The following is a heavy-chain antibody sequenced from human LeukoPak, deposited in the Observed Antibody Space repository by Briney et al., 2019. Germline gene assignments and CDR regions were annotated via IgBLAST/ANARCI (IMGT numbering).Heavy chain of an antibody. Sequence: GGSLRLSCAASGFTFSNHWMHWVRQAPGKGLMWVSRINRDGSRTDYADSVKGRFTISRDDAKNTLYLQVNSLRAEGTAVYFCERGGSDTAMAHDYWGKGTLVTVSS. CDR2: INRDGSRT. D-gene: IGHD5-18*01. CDR3: ERGGSDTAMAHDY. CDR1: GFTFSNHW. J-gene: IGHJ4*02. V-gene: IGHV3-74*01.